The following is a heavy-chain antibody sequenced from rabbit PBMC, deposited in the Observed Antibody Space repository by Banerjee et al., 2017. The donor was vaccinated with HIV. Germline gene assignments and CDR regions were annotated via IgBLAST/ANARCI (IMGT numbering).Heavy chain of an antibody. CDR1: GFSFSSSYF. Sequence: QEQLEESGGDLVKPEGSLTLTCTASGFSFSSSYFSCWVRQAPGKGLEWIGCIYTASGGSTYYANWAEGRFTISKTSSTAVTLQMTSLTAADTATYFCARDDALSRAYQFTLWGQGTLVTVS. V-gene: IGHV1S45*01. D-gene: IGHD6-1*01. J-gene: IGHJ4*01. CDR3: ARDDALSRAYQFTL. CDR2: IYTASGGST.